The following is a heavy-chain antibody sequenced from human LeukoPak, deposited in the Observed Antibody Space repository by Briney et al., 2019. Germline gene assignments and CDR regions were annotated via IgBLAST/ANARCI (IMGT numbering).Heavy chain of an antibody. CDR3: ARRSSIASRLFDY. V-gene: IGHV5-51*01. J-gene: IGHJ4*02. CDR1: GYSLTNYW. D-gene: IGHD6-6*01. Sequence: GESLKISCKGSGYSLTNYWIDWVRQMPGKGLEWMGVIYPGDSDTRYSPSFQGQVTFSADNSISTAYVQWSSLKASDTAMYYCARRSSIASRLFDYWGQGTLVTVSS. CDR2: IYPGDSDT.